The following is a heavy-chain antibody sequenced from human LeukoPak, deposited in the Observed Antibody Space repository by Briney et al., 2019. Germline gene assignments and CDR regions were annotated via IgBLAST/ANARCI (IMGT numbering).Heavy chain of an antibody. V-gene: IGHV3-23*01. CDR3: ANTAGIAAAADFDY. CDR2: ISGSGDST. Sequence: GGTLRLSCAASGFTFSNYGMSWVRQAPGKGLEWVSSISGSGDSTYYADSVKGRFTISRDNSKNTLYLQMNSVRAEDTAVSNCANTAGIAAAADFDYWGQGTLVTVSS. CDR1: GFTFSNYG. D-gene: IGHD6-13*01. J-gene: IGHJ4*02.